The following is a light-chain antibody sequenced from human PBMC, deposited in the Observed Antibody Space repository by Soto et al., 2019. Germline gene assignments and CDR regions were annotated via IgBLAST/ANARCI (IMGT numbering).Light chain of an antibody. Sequence: DIHMTQSPSSLSESVGDRVTITCRASQGIAKDLAWYQQRPGTVPKLLIHTASTLQSGVPSRFSGSGSGTDFTLTISSLQPEDVATYYCQKYKTAPLTFGGGTKVELK. V-gene: IGKV1-27*01. J-gene: IGKJ4*01. CDR1: QGIAKD. CDR2: TAS. CDR3: QKYKTAPLT.